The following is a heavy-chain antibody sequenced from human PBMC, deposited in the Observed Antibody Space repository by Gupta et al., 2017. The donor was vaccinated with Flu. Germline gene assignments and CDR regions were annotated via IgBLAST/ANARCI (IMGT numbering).Heavy chain of an antibody. CDR1: GYTFTDYY. D-gene: IGHD3-22*01. V-gene: IGHV1-69-2*01. Sequence: EVQLVQSGAEVKKPGATVKISCKVSGYTFTDYYMHWVQQAPGKGLEWMGLVDPEDGETIYAEKFQGRVTITADTSTDTAYMELSSLRSEDTAVYYCATPSRRYYYDSRGAFDIWGQGTMVTVSS. J-gene: IGHJ3*02. CDR3: ATPSRRYYYDSRGAFDI. CDR2: VDPEDGET.